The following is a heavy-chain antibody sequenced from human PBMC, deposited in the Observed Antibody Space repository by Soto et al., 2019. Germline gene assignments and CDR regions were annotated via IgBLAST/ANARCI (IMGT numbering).Heavy chain of an antibody. CDR1: GGTFSSYA. Sequence: QVQLVQSGAEVKKPGSSVKVSCKASGGTFSSYAISWVRQAPGQGLEWMGGIIPIFGTANYAQKFQGRVTITADESTSTAYMELSSLRSEDTAVYYCASRLYDSSGYYYGRKEYYFDYWGQGTLVTVSS. CDR3: ASRLYDSSGYYYGRKEYYFDY. V-gene: IGHV1-69*01. D-gene: IGHD3-22*01. J-gene: IGHJ4*02. CDR2: IIPIFGTA.